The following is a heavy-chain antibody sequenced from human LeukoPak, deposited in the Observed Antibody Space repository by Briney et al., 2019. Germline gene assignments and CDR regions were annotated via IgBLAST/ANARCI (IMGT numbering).Heavy chain of an antibody. D-gene: IGHD3-22*01. Sequence: GGSLRLSCAASGFTFSSYAMSWVRQAPGKGLEWVSAISGSGGSTYYADSVKGRFTISRDNSKNTLYLQMNSLRAEDTAVYYCAKDTPQYYYDSSGYYSYWGQGTLVTVSS. V-gene: IGHV3-23*01. CDR2: ISGSGGST. J-gene: IGHJ4*02. CDR3: AKDTPQYYYDSSGYYSY. CDR1: GFTFSSYA.